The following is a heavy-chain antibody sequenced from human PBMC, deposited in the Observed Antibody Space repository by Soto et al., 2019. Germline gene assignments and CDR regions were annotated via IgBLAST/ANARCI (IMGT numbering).Heavy chain of an antibody. D-gene: IGHD6-19*01. Sequence: SETLSLTCTVSGGSISSYYWSWIRQPPGKGLEWIGYIYYSGSTNYNPSLKSRVTISVDTSKNQFSLKLSSVTAADTAVYYCVSSSSGDNYYYYGMDVWGQGTTVTVSS. CDR2: IYYSGST. CDR1: GGSISSYY. CDR3: VSSSSGDNYYYYGMDV. J-gene: IGHJ6*02. V-gene: IGHV4-59*01.